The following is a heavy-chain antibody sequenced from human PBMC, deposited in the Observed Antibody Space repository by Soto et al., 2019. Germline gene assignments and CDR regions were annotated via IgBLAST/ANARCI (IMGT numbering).Heavy chain of an antibody. CDR1: VFTFSNNY. D-gene: IGHD1-26*01. CDR3: ARMGHGSLGWFDP. Sequence: LXLSCAVSVFTFSNNYISWVRQAPWKGLEWVSVIYSGGSTYSAYSVKGRFTISRDNSKNTLYLQMPSLRAEDTAVYHCARMGHGSLGWFDPWGQGTLVTVSS. CDR2: IYSGGST. V-gene: IGHV3-53*01. J-gene: IGHJ5*02.